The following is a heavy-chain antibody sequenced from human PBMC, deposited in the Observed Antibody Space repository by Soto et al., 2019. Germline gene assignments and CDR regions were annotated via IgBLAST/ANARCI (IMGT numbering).Heavy chain of an antibody. CDR2: INPSGGST. CDR1: ADTFTSYY. Sequence: ASVKVSCKAPADTFTSYYMHWVRQAPGQGLEWMGIINPSGGSTSYAQKFQGRVTMTRDTSTSTVYMELSSLRSEDTAVYYCARDGRSETRRAFDIWGQGTMVTVSS. J-gene: IGHJ3*02. CDR3: ARDGRSETRRAFDI. V-gene: IGHV1-46*01. D-gene: IGHD1-26*01.